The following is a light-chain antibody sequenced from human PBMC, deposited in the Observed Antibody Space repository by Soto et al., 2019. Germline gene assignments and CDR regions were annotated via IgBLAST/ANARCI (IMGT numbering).Light chain of an antibody. Sequence: EIVLTQSPCTLSLSPGERATLSCRASQSVSSSHLAWYQQKPGQAPRLLIYGASSRATGIPDRFSGSGSGTDFTLTISRLEPEDFAVYYCQQYGSSLLTFGGGTKVDIK. CDR3: QQYGSSLLT. CDR2: GAS. J-gene: IGKJ4*01. CDR1: QSVSSSH. V-gene: IGKV3-20*01.